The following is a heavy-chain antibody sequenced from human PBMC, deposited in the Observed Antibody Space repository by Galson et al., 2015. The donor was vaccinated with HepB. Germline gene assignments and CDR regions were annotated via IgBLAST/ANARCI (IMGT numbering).Heavy chain of an antibody. Sequence: GSGFTFSPRSMNWVRQAPGKGLEWVSYISTSNNPSYADSVKGRFAISRDNAKNSVYLHMSSLRGEDTAVYYCARVAWTGYYTADLWGQGTMVTVS. CDR2: ISTSNNP. D-gene: IGHD3/OR15-3a*01. CDR3: ARVAWTGYYTADL. CDR1: GFTFSPRS. J-gene: IGHJ3*01. V-gene: IGHV3-48*01.